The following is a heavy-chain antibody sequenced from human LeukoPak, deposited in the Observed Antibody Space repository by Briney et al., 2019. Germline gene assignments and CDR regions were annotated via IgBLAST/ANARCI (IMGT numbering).Heavy chain of an antibody. CDR2: IYYSGST. CDR1: GGSISSSSYY. V-gene: IGHV4-39*07. Sequence: SETLSLTCTVSGGSISSSSYYWGWIRQPPGKWLEWIGSIYYSGSTYYNPSLKSRVTISVDTSKNQFSLKLSSVTAADTAVYYCARETKTSSSWQNDYWGQGTLVTVSS. D-gene: IGHD6-13*01. CDR3: ARETKTSSSWQNDY. J-gene: IGHJ4*02.